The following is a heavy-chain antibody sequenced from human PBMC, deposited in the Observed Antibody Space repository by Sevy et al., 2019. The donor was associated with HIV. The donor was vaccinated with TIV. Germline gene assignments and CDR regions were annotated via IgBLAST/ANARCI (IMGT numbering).Heavy chain of an antibody. Sequence: GGSLRLSCAASGFTFSGSAMHWVRQASGKGLEWVGRIRSKANSYATAYAASVKGRFTISRDDSKNTAYLQMNSLKTEDTVVYYCTRQMVTFGGVIVYYYGMDDWGQGTTVTVSS. D-gene: IGHD3-16*02. V-gene: IGHV3-73*01. CDR3: TRQMVTFGGVIVYYYGMDD. CDR1: GFTFSGSA. CDR2: IRSKANSYAT. J-gene: IGHJ6*02.